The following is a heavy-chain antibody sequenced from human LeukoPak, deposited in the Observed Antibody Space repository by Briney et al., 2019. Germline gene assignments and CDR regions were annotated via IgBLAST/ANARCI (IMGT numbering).Heavy chain of an antibody. D-gene: IGHD6-13*01. CDR2: INHSGST. Sequence: SETLSLTCAVYGGSFSGYYWSWIRQPPGKGLEWIGEINHSGSTNYNPSLKSRVTISVDTSKNQFSLKLSSVTAADTAVYYCARASITGYRIVDYWGQGTPVTVSS. CDR1: GGSFSGYY. J-gene: IGHJ4*02. V-gene: IGHV4-34*01. CDR3: ARASITGYRIVDY.